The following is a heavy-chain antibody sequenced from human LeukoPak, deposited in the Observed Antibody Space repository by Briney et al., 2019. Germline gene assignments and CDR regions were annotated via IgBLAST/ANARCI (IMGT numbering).Heavy chain of an antibody. CDR3: ARWRTTYLDY. V-gene: IGHV1-46*01. Sequence: ASVKVACKASGYTFTNYYIHWVRQAPGQGLEWMGIINPSGGSTNYAQKFQGRVTMTTDTSTITVYMEVSSLRSEDTAVYYCARWRTTYLDYWGQGTLVTVSS. CDR1: GYTFTNYY. J-gene: IGHJ4*02. CDR2: INPSGGST. D-gene: IGHD1/OR15-1a*01.